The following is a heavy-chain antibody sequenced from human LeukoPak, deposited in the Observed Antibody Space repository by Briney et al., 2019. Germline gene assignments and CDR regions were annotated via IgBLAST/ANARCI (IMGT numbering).Heavy chain of an antibody. CDR2: INPGGSST. Sequence: GGSLRLSCAASGFAFSSYWMHWVRQVPGKGLVWVSRINPGGSSTAYADSVKGRFTISRDNAKNTLYLQMNSLRAEDTAVYYCAKEYSVVRYSSGPTPDYWGQGTLVTVSS. V-gene: IGHV3-74*01. J-gene: IGHJ4*02. CDR1: GFAFSSYW. D-gene: IGHD6-19*01. CDR3: AKEYSVVRYSSGPTPDY.